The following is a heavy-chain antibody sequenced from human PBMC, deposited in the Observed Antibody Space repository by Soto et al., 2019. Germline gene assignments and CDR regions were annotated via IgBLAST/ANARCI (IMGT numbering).Heavy chain of an antibody. CDR1: GYSISRGYY. Sequence: PSETRSLTWAVSGYSISRGYYWCFIRQPPGKGREWIGSIYHSGSTYYNPSLKSRVTISVDTSKNQFSLKLSSVTAADTAVYYCARDRLKPIAAAGSNWFDPWGQGTLVTVSS. CDR2: IYHSGST. V-gene: IGHV4-38-2*02. CDR3: ARDRLKPIAAAGSNWFDP. D-gene: IGHD6-13*01. J-gene: IGHJ5*02.